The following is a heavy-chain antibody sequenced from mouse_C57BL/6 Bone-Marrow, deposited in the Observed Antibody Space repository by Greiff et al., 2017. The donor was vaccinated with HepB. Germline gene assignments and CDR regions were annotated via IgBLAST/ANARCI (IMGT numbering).Heavy chain of an antibody. CDR3: AITTGYFDV. J-gene: IGHJ1*03. V-gene: IGHV3-6*01. D-gene: IGHD1-1*01. Sequence: EVKLVESGPGLVKPSQSLSLTCSVTGYSITSGYYWNWIRQFPGNKLEWMGYISYDGSNNYNPSLKNRISITRDTSKNQFFLKLNSVTTEDTATYYCAITTGYFDVWGTGTTVTVSS. CDR1: GYSITSGYY. CDR2: ISYDGSN.